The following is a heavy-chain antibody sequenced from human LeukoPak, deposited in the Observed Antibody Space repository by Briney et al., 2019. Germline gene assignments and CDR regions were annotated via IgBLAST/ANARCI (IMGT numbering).Heavy chain of an antibody. J-gene: IGHJ4*02. Sequence: PSETLSLTCTVSGGSISGYYGNWSRQTPGKGVEWIGNLYYMRGAWYKSSLKSRVTTSVDTSRNEFSLKLSSVTAADTAVYYCARWTTCGGDCHSEAEFTKRWIVHPLDYWGQGILVTVSS. CDR3: ARWTTCGGDCHSEAEFTKRWIVHPLDY. V-gene: IGHV4-59*01. CDR2: LYYMRGA. D-gene: IGHD2-21*02. CDR1: GGSISGYY.